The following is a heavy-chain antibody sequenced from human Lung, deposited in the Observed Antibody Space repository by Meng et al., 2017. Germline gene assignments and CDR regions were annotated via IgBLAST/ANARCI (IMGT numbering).Heavy chain of an antibody. CDR1: RGSISRDTR. Sequence: QVEVPGRGSGLVKPTGTVVLPCSVSRGSISRDTRWSWVRQPPGKGLEWIGVSYHRGSTSCNQSLKSKITISIAKPKTQYSVTLYFATVADTAVYYCPTHAFYCRCYWGQGTLVTVSS. CDR2: SYHRGST. J-gene: IGHJ4*02. V-gene: IGHV4-4*02. D-gene: IGHD2/OR15-2a*01. CDR3: PTHAFYCRCY.